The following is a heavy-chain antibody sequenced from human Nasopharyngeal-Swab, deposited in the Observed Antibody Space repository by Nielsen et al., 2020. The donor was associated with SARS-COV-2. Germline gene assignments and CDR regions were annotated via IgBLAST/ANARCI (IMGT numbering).Heavy chain of an antibody. D-gene: IGHD3-3*01. CDR1: GGSFSGYY. CDR3: AGGPVRYDFWCGYSCGFAY. Sequence: SETLSLTCAVYGGSFSGYYWSWIRQPQGKGLEWIGEIHHSRSTDYNPSLKSRVTISVDTSMNQFSLKLSSVTAADTAVFYCAGGPVRYDFWCGYSCGFAYWGQGTLVTISS. V-gene: IGHV4-34*01. J-gene: IGHJ4*02. CDR2: IHHSRST.